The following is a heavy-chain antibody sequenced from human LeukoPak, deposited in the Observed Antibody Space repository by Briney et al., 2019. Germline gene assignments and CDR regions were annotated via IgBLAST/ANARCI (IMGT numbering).Heavy chain of an antibody. V-gene: IGHV3-53*01. CDR1: GFTVSSNY. Sequence: GGSLRLSCAASGFTVSSNYMSWVRQAPGKGLEWVSVIYSGGNTYYADSVKGRFTISRDNAKNTLYLQMNSLRAEDTAVYYCARRDVFDIWGQGTMVTVSS. CDR3: ARRDVFDI. CDR2: IYSGGNT. J-gene: IGHJ3*02.